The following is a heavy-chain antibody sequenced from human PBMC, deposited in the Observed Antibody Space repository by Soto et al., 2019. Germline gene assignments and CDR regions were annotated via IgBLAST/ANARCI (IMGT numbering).Heavy chain of an antibody. D-gene: IGHD4-17*01. V-gene: IGHV2-5*01. J-gene: IGHJ5*02. CDR3: AHRPPTDNGDYVRLFDP. CDR2: IYWNDDK. Sequence: SGPTLVNPTQTLTLTCTFSGFSLSTSGVGVGWIRQPPGKALEWLALIYWNDDKRYSPSLKTRLTITKDTSKNQVVLTMTNMDPVDTAIYYCAHRPPTDNGDYVRLFDPCGQGPLVTVSS. CDR1: GFSLSTSGVG.